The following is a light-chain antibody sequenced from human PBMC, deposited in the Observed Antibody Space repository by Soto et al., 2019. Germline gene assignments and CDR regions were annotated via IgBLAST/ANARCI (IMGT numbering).Light chain of an antibody. V-gene: IGLV2-8*01. Sequence: QSALTQPPSPSGSPWQSVTISCTGTSSEVCGYNYVSWYQQHPGKAPKLMIYEVSKRPSGVPDRFSGSKSGNTASLTVSGLQAEDEADYYCSSYAGSNNYVFGTGTKVTVL. CDR1: SSEVCGYNY. CDR2: EVS. CDR3: SSYAGSNNYV. J-gene: IGLJ1*01.